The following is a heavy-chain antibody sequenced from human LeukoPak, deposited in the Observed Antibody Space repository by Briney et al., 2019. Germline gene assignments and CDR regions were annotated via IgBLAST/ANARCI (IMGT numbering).Heavy chain of an antibody. CDR2: IGGGGTST. Sequence: PGGSLRLSCAASGFTFSTYAMSWVRQAPGKGLEWVSAIGGGGTSTSYADSVKGRFTISRDNSKNTLYLQMNSLTAEDTAVYYCAASGGRYYWGQGTLVTVSS. D-gene: IGHD6-19*01. CDR1: GFTFSTYA. V-gene: IGHV3-23*01. CDR3: AASGGRYY. J-gene: IGHJ4*02.